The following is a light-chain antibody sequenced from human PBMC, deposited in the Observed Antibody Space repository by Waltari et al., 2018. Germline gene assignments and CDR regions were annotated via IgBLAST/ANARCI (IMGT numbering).Light chain of an antibody. J-gene: IGLJ3*02. CDR1: ELANRH. CDR3: YSATDNNVV. V-gene: IGLV3-27*01. Sequence: SSALTQPSSVSLSPGQTATCPRSGDELANRHGRWLTQKPGQSPVLVIYKDRERPSGIPERFSGSSSGTTVTLTITGAQVEDEAEYYCYSATDNNVVFGGGTRLTVL. CDR2: KDR.